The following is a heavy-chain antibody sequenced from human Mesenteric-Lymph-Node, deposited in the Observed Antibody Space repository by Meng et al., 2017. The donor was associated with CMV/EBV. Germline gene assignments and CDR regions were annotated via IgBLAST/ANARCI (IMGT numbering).Heavy chain of an antibody. CDR3: VRQTDTVTPYYYYAMDV. D-gene: IGHD4-11*01. J-gene: IGHJ6*02. V-gene: IGHV4-39*01. Sequence: GSLRLSCTVSSGSVGDSSSYWVWIRQPPGKGLEWIGTIYYSGGTYHNPSLKSRLTISVDPSKNHFSLKLRSVTAADTAVYYCVRQTDTVTPYYYYAMDVWGQGTTVTVSS. CDR1: SGSVGDSSSY. CDR2: IYYSGGT.